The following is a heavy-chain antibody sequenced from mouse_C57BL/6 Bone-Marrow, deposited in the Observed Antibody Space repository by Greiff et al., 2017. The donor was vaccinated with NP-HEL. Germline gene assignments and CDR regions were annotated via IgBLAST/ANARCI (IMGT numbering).Heavy chain of an antibody. Sequence: QVQLQQPGAELVKPGASVKLSCKASGYTFTSYWMHWVKQRPGQGLEWIGMIHPNSGSTNYNEKFKSKATLTVDKSSSTAYMQLSSPTSEDSAVYYCARSGRLRRGYFDVWGTGTTVTVSS. V-gene: IGHV1-64*01. CDR2: IHPNSGST. D-gene: IGHD2-4*01. CDR1: GYTFTSYW. J-gene: IGHJ1*03. CDR3: ARSGRLRRGYFDV.